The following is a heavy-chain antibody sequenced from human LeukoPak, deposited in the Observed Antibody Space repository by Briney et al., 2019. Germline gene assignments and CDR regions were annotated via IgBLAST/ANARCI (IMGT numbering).Heavy chain of an antibody. V-gene: IGHV3-7*04. D-gene: IGHD1-26*01. J-gene: IGHJ3*02. CDR2: IRKDGSEK. CDR3: ARHWEGVESDAFDI. Sequence: GGSLRLSCAASGFTFEIYWMSWVRQDPGKGLEWVANIRKDGSEKNYVDSVKGRFTISRDNAKNSLYLQMNSLRADDTALYYCARHWEGVESDAFDIWGQGTMVTVSS. CDR1: GFTFEIYW.